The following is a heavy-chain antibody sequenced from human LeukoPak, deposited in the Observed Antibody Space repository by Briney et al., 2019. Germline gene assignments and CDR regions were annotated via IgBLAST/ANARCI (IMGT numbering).Heavy chain of an antibody. V-gene: IGHV1-2*02. CDR3: ARSMVVRGVMGNYFDP. CDR2: INPKSGGT. CDR1: GYTFTGYF. D-gene: IGHD3-10*01. J-gene: IGHJ5*02. Sequence: ASVTVSCKASGYTFTGYFIHWVRQAPGQGLEWMGWINPKSGGTNYQQKFQDRVTMARSTSITTAYMEMSRLRSDDTAGYYCARSMVVRGVMGNYFDPWGQGTLVTVSS.